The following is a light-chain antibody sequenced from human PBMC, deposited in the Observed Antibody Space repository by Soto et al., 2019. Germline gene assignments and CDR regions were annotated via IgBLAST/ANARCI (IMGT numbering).Light chain of an antibody. CDR3: QQRSNWPPWT. Sequence: EIVLTQSPATLSLSPGGRATLSCRASQGGCRYLAWYQQKPGQAPRLLIYDASNRATGIPARFSGSGSGTDFTLTISSLEPEDFAVYYCQQRSNWPPWTFGQGTKVEIK. V-gene: IGKV3-11*01. CDR1: QGGCRY. J-gene: IGKJ1*01. CDR2: DAS.